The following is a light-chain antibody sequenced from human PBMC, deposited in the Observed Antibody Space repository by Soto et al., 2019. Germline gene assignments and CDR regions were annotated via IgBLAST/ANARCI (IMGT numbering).Light chain of an antibody. Sequence: QSVLTQPASVSGSPGQSITISCTGTGSDVGGYNYVSWYQQHPGKAPKLMIYDVSNRPSGVSYRFSGSKSGNTASLTISGLQAEDEADYYCSSYTSSSTLYVFGTGTKVTVL. CDR2: DVS. CDR1: GSDVGGYNY. J-gene: IGLJ1*01. V-gene: IGLV2-14*03. CDR3: SSYTSSSTLYV.